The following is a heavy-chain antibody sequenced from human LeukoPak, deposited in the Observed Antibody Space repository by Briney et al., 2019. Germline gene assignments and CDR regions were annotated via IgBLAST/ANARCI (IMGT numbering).Heavy chain of an antibody. D-gene: IGHD2/OR15-2a*01. CDR2: IIPTFGTA. Sequence: SVKVSCKASGGTFISYAISWVRQAPGQGLEWMGGIIPTFGTANYAQKFQGRVTITADESTSTAYMELSSLRSEDTAVYYCARSTRIDAFDIWGQGTMVTVSS. V-gene: IGHV1-69*13. CDR1: GGTFISYA. CDR3: ARSTRIDAFDI. J-gene: IGHJ3*02.